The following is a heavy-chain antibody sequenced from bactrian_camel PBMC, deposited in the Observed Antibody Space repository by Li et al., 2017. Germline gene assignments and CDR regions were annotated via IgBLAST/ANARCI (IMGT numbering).Heavy chain of an antibody. CDR3: ATGSLLVATMFEYLY. V-gene: IGHV3S53*01. CDR2: FLSDNTP. J-gene: IGHJ4*01. Sequence: HVQLVESGGDSVQAGESLRLSCAASGYSVSACVVAWYRQAPGKERELVSTFLSDNTPSYADSVKGRFTISQDNAKNTVYLHMNRLKPEDTAVYYCATGSLLVATMFEYLYWGQGTQVTVS. D-gene: IGHD4*01. CDR1: GYSVSACV.